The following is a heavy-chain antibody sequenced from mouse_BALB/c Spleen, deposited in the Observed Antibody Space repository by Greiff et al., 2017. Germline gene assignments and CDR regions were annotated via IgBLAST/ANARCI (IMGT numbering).Heavy chain of an antibody. CDR2: INPSTGYT. CDR1: GYTFTSYW. J-gene: IGHJ2*01. CDR3: ARGYGKEGDY. D-gene: IGHD2-1*01. Sequence: QVQLQQSGAELAKPGASVKMSCKASGYTFTSYWMHWVKQRPGQGLEWIGYINPSTGYTEYNQKFKDKATLTADKSSSTAYMQLSSLTSEDSAVYYCARGYGKEGDYWGQGTTLTVSS. V-gene: IGHV1-7*01.